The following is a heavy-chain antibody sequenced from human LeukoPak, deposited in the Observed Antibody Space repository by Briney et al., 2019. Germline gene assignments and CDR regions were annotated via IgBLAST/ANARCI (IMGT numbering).Heavy chain of an antibody. D-gene: IGHD5-18*01. CDR2: IKQDGSEK. CDR3: ARFSGRGYSYGWGFDY. Sequence: GGSLRLSCAASGFTFSIYWLSWVRQAPGKGLEWVANIKQDGSEKYYVDSVKGRFTISRDNAKNSLYLQMNSLRAEDTAVYYCARFSGRGYSYGWGFDYWGQGTLVTVSS. V-gene: IGHV3-7*03. CDR1: GFTFSIYW. J-gene: IGHJ4*02.